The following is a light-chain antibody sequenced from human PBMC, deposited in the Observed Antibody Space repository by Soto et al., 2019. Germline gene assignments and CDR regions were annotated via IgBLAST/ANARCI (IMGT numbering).Light chain of an antibody. Sequence: QSALTQPASVSGSPGQSITISCTGTSSDVGGYNYVSWYQHHPGKAPKLMIFDVSNRPSGVSNRFSGSKSGNTASLTTSGLQPEDEADYYCSSYTTSNTRQIVFGTGTRSPS. CDR3: SSYTTSNTRQIV. CDR2: DVS. J-gene: IGLJ1*01. CDR1: SSDVGGYNY. V-gene: IGLV2-14*03.